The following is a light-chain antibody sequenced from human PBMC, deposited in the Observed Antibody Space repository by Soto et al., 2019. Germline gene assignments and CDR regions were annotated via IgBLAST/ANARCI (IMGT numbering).Light chain of an antibody. V-gene: IGKV3-20*01. CDR2: GAS. CDR3: QQYGSSPWT. Sequence: EIVLTQSPATLSLSPVERATLYCRASHSVSSYLAWYQPTPGQAPRLLIFGASFRATGIPDRFSGSGSGTDFTLTISRLEPEDFAVYYCQQYGSSPWTCGQGTKGDIK. J-gene: IGKJ1*01. CDR1: HSVSSY.